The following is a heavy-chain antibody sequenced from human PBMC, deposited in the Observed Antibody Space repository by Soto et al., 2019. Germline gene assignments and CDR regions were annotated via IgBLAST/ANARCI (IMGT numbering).Heavy chain of an antibody. CDR3: ARGYYDSSGQSNTFDV. J-gene: IGHJ3*01. Sequence: PSETLSLTCTVSGASISSSYWSWIQQSPGKGLEWIGYVSYSGSTNYNPSLKSRVTISVDTSKNQFSLKLSSATAADTALYYCARGYYDSSGQSNTFDVWGQGTMVTVSS. D-gene: IGHD3-22*01. CDR2: VSYSGST. CDR1: GASISSSY. V-gene: IGHV4-59*01.